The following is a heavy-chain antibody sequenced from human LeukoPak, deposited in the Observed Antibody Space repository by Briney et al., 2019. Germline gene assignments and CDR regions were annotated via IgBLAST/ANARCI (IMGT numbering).Heavy chain of an antibody. CDR2: INTDGSST. Sequence: GGSLRLSCAASGFTINSYWMHWVRQAPGKGLVWVSRINTDGSSTVYADSVRGRFTISRDNAKNTLYLQMNSLRAEDTALYYCATMTSHWGQGTLVTVSS. D-gene: IGHD4-11*01. CDR1: GFTINSYW. CDR3: ATMTSH. J-gene: IGHJ4*02. V-gene: IGHV3-74*01.